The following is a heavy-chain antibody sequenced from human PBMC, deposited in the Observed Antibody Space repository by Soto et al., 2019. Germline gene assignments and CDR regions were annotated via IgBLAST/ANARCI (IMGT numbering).Heavy chain of an antibody. V-gene: IGHV3-23*01. CDR2: ISGSGGSS. CDR1: GFTFSSYA. CDR3: AKGAFPDYGDYGSTHYYYYYYMDV. D-gene: IGHD4-17*01. Sequence: GGSLRLSCAASGFTFSSYAMSWVRQAPGKGLEWVSAISGSGGSSYYADSVKGRFTISRDNSKNTLYLQMNSLRAEDTAVYYCAKGAFPDYGDYGSTHYYYYYYMDVWGKGTTVTVSS. J-gene: IGHJ6*03.